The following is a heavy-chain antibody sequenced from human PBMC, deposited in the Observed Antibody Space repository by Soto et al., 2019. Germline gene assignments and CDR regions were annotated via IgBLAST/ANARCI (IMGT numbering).Heavy chain of an antibody. CDR1: GFTLTGYY. J-gene: IGHJ4*02. Sequence: GASVKVSCKASGFTLTGYYMHWVRHAPGQGLEWNGWINPNSGVANYAQKFHDWVTITRDTSITTAYMELSGLNSDDTAVYFCAKDDAGHTDFWGQGTLVTVSS. V-gene: IGHV1-2*04. CDR2: INPNSGVA. D-gene: IGHD6-13*01. CDR3: AKDDAGHTDF.